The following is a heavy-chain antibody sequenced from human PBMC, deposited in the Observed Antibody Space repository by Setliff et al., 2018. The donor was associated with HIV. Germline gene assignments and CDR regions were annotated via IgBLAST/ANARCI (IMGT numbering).Heavy chain of an antibody. V-gene: IGHV4-39*01. J-gene: IGHJ5*02. CDR3: VRQSGSFWYVDP. CDR1: DGSINSRTHY. D-gene: IGHD1-26*01. Sequence: ETLSLTCNVSDGSINSRTHYWGWMRQPPGKGLEWIGSIFYSGINYYNPSLEGRITLSIDLSKNQFSLKLTSVTAADSALYFCVRQSGSFWYVDPWGQGTQVTVSS. CDR2: IFYSGIN.